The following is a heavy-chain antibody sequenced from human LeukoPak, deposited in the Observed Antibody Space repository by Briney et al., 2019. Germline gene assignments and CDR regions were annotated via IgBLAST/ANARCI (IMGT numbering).Heavy chain of an antibody. Sequence: PGRSLRLSCAASGFTFSSYAMHWVRQAPGKGLEWVAVISYDGSNKYYADSVKGRLTISRDNFKNTLYLQMNSLRAEDTAVYYCARGISDRAAGTYYWGQGTLVTVSS. CDR3: ARGISDRAAGTYY. D-gene: IGHD6-13*01. CDR1: GFTFSSYA. V-gene: IGHV3-30*04. J-gene: IGHJ4*02. CDR2: ISYDGSNK.